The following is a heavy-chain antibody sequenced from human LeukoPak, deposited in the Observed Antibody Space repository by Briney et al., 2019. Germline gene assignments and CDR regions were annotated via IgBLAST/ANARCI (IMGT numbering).Heavy chain of an antibody. CDR1: GFTFSTYS. D-gene: IGHD3-16*01. Sequence: GGSLRLSCAASGFTFSTYSMNWVRQAPGKGLEWVSFISSSSSYIYYADSVKGRFTISRDNANNSLYLHMNSLRAEATAVYYCASVRRGGLGAGGDSLDYWGPGTLVTVSS. CDR3: ASVRRGGLGAGGDSLDY. CDR2: ISSSSSYI. J-gene: IGHJ4*02. V-gene: IGHV3-21*01.